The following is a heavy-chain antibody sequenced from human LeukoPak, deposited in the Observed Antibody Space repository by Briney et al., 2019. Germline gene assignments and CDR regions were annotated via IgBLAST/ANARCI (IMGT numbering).Heavy chain of an antibody. J-gene: IGHJ6*02. D-gene: IGHD6-13*01. CDR3: ARDRAAANYYYYGMDV. CDR2: ISYDGSNK. Sequence: PGESLRLSCAASGFTFSSYAMHWVRQAPGKGLEWVAVISYDGSNKYYADSVKGRFTISRDNSKNTLYLQMNSLRAEDTAVYYCARDRAAANYYYYGMDVWGQGATVTVSS. CDR1: GFTFSSYA. V-gene: IGHV3-30*04.